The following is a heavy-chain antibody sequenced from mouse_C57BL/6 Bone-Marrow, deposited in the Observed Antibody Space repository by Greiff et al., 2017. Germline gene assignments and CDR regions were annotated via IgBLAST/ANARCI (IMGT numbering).Heavy chain of an antibody. V-gene: IGHV1-69*01. Sequence: QVQLQQPGAELVMPGASVKLSCKASGYTFTSYWMHWVKQRPGQGLEWIGEIDPSDSYTNYNQKFKGKSTLTVDKSSSTAYMQLSSLTSEDSAVYYCARGRGLGRRAWFADWGQGTLVTVSA. J-gene: IGHJ3*01. D-gene: IGHD4-1*01. CDR3: ARGRGLGRRAWFAD. CDR2: IDPSDSYT. CDR1: GYTFTSYW.